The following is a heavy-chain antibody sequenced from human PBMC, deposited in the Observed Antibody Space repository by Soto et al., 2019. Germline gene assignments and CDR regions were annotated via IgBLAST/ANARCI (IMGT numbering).Heavy chain of an antibody. V-gene: IGHV4-59*01. CDR3: ARDMPYGAGSLAGCDY. J-gene: IGHJ4*02. Sequence: SETLSLTCSFSCVSLPGSYLRWVRQPPGKTLEWIGYVYHSGTTTYNPSLKSRVSISVDTSKNQFSLRLTSVIAADTAVYYCARDMPYGAGSLAGCDYWGQGILVTVSS. CDR1: CVSLPGSY. CDR2: VYHSGTT. D-gene: IGHD1-26*01.